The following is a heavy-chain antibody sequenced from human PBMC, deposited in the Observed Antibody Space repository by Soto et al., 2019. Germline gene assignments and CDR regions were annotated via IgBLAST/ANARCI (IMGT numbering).Heavy chain of an antibody. CDR1: GGTFSSYA. CDR3: ARDRREYSYYYGMDV. V-gene: IGHV1-69*06. D-gene: IGHD6-6*01. Sequence: SVKVSCKASGGTFSSYAISWVRQAPGQGLEWMGGIIPIFGTANYAQKFQGRVTITADKSTSTAYMELSSLRSEDTAVYYCARDRREYSYYYGMDVWGQGTTVTVSS. CDR2: IIPIFGTA. J-gene: IGHJ6*02.